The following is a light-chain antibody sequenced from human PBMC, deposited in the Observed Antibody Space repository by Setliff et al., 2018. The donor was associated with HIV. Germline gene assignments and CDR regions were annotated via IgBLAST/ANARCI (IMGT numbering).Light chain of an antibody. V-gene: IGLV6-57*01. J-gene: IGLJ3*02. CDR1: SGSIASNN. CDR2: EDN. Sequence: NFMLTQPHSVSESPGKTVTISCTRSSGSIASNNVQWYQQRPGSSPTTVIYEDNQRPSGVPDRFSGSIDSSSNAASFTISGLKTEDEADYYCQSYDSSTRWVFGGGTKVTVL. CDR3: QSYDSSTRWV.